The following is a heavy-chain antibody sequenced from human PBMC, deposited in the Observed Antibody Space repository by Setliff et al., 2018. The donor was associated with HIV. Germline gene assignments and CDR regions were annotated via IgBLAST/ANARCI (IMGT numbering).Heavy chain of an antibody. CDR2: IKQNGTET. V-gene: IGHV3-7*03. CDR3: ARCRDGYKTFDY. J-gene: IGHJ4*02. D-gene: IGHD5-12*01. CDR1: GSTFSDHY. Sequence: GGSLRLSCAASGSTFSDHYMDWVRQTPGKGLEWVANIKQNGTETYNVDSVTGRFTISRDNAKNSLYLQMNSLRAEDTAVYYCARCRDGYKTFDYWGQGALVTVSS.